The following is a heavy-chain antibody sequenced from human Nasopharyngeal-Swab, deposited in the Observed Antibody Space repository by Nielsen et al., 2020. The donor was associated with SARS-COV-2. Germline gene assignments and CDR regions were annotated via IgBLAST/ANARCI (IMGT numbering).Heavy chain of an antibody. V-gene: IGHV6-1*01. CDR2: TYYRSKWYN. CDR3: ARDRGSSWPYYYYYGMDV. Sequence: WIRQSPSRGLEWLGRTYYRSKWYNEYAVSVKSRITINPDTSKNQFSLQLNSVTPEDTAVYYCARDRGSSWPYYYYYGMDVWGQGTTVTVSS. J-gene: IGHJ6*02. D-gene: IGHD6-13*01.